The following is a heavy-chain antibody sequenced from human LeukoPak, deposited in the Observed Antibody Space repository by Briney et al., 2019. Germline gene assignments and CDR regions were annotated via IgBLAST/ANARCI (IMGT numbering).Heavy chain of an antibody. CDR1: GFSFTYFA. Sequence: PGGSLRLSCAASGFSFTYFAMGWVRQAPGKGLQWLSSITGGGATFYAEAVEGRFTISSDSSKDTLYLHMNSLSAEDTGVFDCAKGSTPGNGYFFEYWGQGALVTVSS. J-gene: IGHJ4*02. V-gene: IGHV3-23*01. D-gene: IGHD3-10*01. CDR2: ITGGGAT. CDR3: AKGSTPGNGYFFEY.